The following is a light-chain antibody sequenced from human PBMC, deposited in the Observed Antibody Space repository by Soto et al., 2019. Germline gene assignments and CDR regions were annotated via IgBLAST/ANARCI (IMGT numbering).Light chain of an antibody. CDR2: NVY. CDR3: SSYTSSRTYV. CDR1: SSDVGAYNF. J-gene: IGLJ1*01. V-gene: IGLV2-14*03. Sequence: QSALTQPASVSGSPGQSITISCTGTSSDVGAYNFVSWHQQHPGKAPKLIIYNVYDRPSGISYRFSGSKSGNTASLTISGLQGEDEADYYCSSYTSSRTYVFGTGTKLTGL.